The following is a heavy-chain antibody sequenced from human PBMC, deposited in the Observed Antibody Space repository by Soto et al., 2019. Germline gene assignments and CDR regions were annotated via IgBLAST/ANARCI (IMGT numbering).Heavy chain of an antibody. V-gene: IGHV3-43*01. J-gene: IGHJ4*01. CDR2: INWDGRIA. CDR1: GFIFDDFT. D-gene: IGHD6-13*01. CDR3: AKDEGAAVESPGD. Sequence: EVQLVESGGTVIQVGGSLSLSCAASGFIFDDFTMHWVRLVPGKGLQWVSFINWDGRIAMYADSVKGRFTISRDNTNNRLYLQMNSLRSDDTALYYCAKDEGAAVESPGDSGHGTLVTVSS.